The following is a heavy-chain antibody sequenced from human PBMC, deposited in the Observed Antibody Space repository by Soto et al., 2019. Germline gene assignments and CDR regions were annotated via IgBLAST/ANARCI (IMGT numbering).Heavy chain of an antibody. J-gene: IGHJ4*02. CDR2: IWDGGNTN. V-gene: IGHV3-33*01. CDR3: AVNLYSGHWAPVRD. Sequence: QVQLVESGGGVVQPGRSLRLSCATPGFTFHSYGMHWVRQAPGKGLEWVAVIWDGGNTNYNMDSVKGRFTISRDISKNRLYLQMTSLRAEDTAVYYCAVNLYSGHWAPVRDWGQGTQVTVSS. CDR1: GFTFHSYG. D-gene: IGHD5-12*01.